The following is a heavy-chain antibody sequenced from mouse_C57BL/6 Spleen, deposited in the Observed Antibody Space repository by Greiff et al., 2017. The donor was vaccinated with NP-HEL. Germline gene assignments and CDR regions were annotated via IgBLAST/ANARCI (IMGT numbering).Heavy chain of an antibody. J-gene: IGHJ2*01. CDR3: ARWGDCRSYYFDY. Sequence: EVQLQQSGPVLVKPGASVKMSCKASGYTFTDYYMNWVKQSHGKSLEWIGVINPYNGGTSYNQKFKGKATLTVDKSSSQAYLELNSLTSEDSAVYYCARWGDCRSYYFDYWGQGTTLTDSS. CDR1: GYTFTDYY. V-gene: IGHV1-19*01. D-gene: IGHD1-3*01. CDR2: INPYNGGT.